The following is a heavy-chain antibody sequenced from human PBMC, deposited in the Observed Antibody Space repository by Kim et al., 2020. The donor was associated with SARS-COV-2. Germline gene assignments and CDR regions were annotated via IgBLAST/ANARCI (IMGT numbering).Heavy chain of an antibody. J-gene: IGHJ6*02. Sequence: SETLSLTCTVSGGSISSGGYYWSWIRQHPGKGLEWIGYIYYSGSTYYNPSLKSRVTISVDTSKNQFSLKLSSVTAADTAVYYCARDLGGRGDFWSGTIRDSVYGLDVWGQGTTVTVSS. CDR3: ARDLGGRGDFWSGTIRDSVYGLDV. D-gene: IGHD3-3*01. CDR1: GGSISSGGYY. CDR2: IYYSGST. V-gene: IGHV4-31*03.